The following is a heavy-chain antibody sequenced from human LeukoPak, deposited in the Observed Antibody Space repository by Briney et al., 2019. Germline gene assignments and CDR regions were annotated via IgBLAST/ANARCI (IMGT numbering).Heavy chain of an antibody. D-gene: IGHD6-13*01. CDR1: GSSISSSSYY. CDR3: ARGLMTAAATFDY. CDR2: IYYSGST. V-gene: IGHV4-39*01. Sequence: LETLSLTCTVSGSSISSSSYYWAWIRQPPGKGLEWIGSIYYSGSTYYNPSLKSRVTISVDTSKSQFSLKLSSVTAADTAVYYCARGLMTAAATFDYWGQGTLVTVSS. J-gene: IGHJ4*02.